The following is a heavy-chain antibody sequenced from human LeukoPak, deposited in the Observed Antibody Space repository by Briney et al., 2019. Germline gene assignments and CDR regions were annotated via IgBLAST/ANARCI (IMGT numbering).Heavy chain of an antibody. J-gene: IGHJ4*02. D-gene: IGHD6-6*01. Sequence: ETLSLTCTVSGGSFSSYYWSWIRQPPGKGLEWIGYIYYSGSTNYNPSLKSRVTISVDTSKNQFSLKLSSVTAADTAVYYCARGTDSSIPAHPETSFDYWGQGTLVTVSS. V-gene: IGHV4-59*01. CDR3: ARGTDSSIPAHPETSFDY. CDR2: IYYSGST. CDR1: GGSFSSYY.